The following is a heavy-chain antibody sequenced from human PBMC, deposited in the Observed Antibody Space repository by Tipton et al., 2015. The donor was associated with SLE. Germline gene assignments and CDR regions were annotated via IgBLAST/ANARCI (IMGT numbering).Heavy chain of an antibody. CDR2: INHRGTT. CDR3: ARDYGSGSYLTGSDVFDI. D-gene: IGHD3-10*01. CDR1: GGSFSSYY. Sequence: TLSLTCAVYGGSFSSYYWSWIRQPPGKGLEWIGEINHRGTTNHNPSLKSRVTISVDTSKNQFSLRLSSVTAADTAVYYCARDYGSGSYLTGSDVFDIWGQGTLVTVSS. J-gene: IGHJ3*02. V-gene: IGHV4-34*01.